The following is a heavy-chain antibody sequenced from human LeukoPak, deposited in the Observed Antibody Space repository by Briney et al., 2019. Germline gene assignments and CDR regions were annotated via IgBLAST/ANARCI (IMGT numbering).Heavy chain of an antibody. CDR1: GYTFTSYD. D-gene: IGHD1-26*01. J-gene: IGHJ4*02. CDR3: AIGSMNLFDY. Sequence: ASVTVSCKASGYTFTSYDINWVRQAPGQGLEWMGWMNPNSGNTVYAQKFQGRVTITRNTSISTAYMELSSLRSEDTAVYYCAIGSMNLFDYWGQGTLVTVSS. V-gene: IGHV1-8*01. CDR2: MNPNSGNT.